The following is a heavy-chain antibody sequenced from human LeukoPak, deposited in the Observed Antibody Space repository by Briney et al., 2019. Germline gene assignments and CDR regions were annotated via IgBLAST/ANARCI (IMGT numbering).Heavy chain of an antibody. J-gene: IGHJ5*02. CDR2: INPNSGGT. CDR3: ARGDIVVLPAGIPHNWFDP. V-gene: IGHV1-2*02. Sequence: ASVKVSCKASGYTFTSYAMHWVRQAPGQGLGWMGWINPNSGGTNYAQKFQGRVTMTRDTSISTAYMELSRLRSDDTAVYYCARGDIVVLPAGIPHNWFDPWGQGTLVTVSS. D-gene: IGHD2-2*02. CDR1: GYTFTSYA.